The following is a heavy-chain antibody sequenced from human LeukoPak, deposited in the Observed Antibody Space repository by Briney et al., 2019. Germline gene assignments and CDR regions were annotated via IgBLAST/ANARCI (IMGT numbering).Heavy chain of an antibody. J-gene: IGHJ4*02. CDR3: AREITMVRGVMTDY. D-gene: IGHD3-10*01. CDR2: IYYSGST. Sequence: SETLSLTCTVSGGSISSSSYYWGWIRQPPGKGLEWIGNIYYSGSTYYNPSLKSRVTISVDTSKNQFSLKLSSVTAADTAVYYCAREITMVRGVMTDYWGQGTLVTVSS. V-gene: IGHV4-39*07. CDR1: GGSISSSSYY.